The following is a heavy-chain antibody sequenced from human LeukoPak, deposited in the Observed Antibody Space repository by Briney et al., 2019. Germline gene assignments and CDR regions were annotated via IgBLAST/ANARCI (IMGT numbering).Heavy chain of an antibody. D-gene: IGHD3-10*01. CDR1: GGSFSGYY. J-gene: IGHJ4*02. CDR3: ARRSPLLWFGEPTRRTNCYFDY. Sequence: SETLSLTCAVYGGSFSGYYWSWIRQPPGKGLEWIGEINHSGSTNYNPSLKSRVTISVDTSKNQFSLKLSSVTAADTAVYYCARRSPLLWFGEPTRRTNCYFDYWGQGTLVTVSS. CDR2: INHSGST. V-gene: IGHV4-34*01.